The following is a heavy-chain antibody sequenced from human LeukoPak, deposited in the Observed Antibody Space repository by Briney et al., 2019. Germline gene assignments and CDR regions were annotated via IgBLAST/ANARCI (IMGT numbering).Heavy chain of an antibody. V-gene: IGHV1-8*01. CDR3: ARVSIAASDAFDI. J-gene: IGHJ3*02. Sequence: ASVKVSCKASGYTFTSYDISWVRQATGQGLEWMGWMNPNSGNTGYAQKFQGRVTMTRNTSISTAYMELSSLRSEDTAVYYCARVSIAASDAFDIWGQGTMVTVSS. CDR2: MNPNSGNT. CDR1: GYTFTSYD. D-gene: IGHD6-6*01.